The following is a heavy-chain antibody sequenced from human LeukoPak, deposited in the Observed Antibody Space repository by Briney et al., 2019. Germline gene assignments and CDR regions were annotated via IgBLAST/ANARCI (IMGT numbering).Heavy chain of an antibody. CDR1: GFTFSSYA. CDR2: ISGSGGST. D-gene: IGHD3-3*01. J-gene: IGHJ4*02. CDR3: AKAGDFWSGFDY. Sequence: PGGSLRLSCAASGFTFSSYAMSWVRQAPGKGLEWVSAISGSGGSTYYADSVKGRFTISRDNSKNTLYLQMNSLRAEDTAVCYCAKAGDFWSGFDYWGQGTLVTVSS. V-gene: IGHV3-23*01.